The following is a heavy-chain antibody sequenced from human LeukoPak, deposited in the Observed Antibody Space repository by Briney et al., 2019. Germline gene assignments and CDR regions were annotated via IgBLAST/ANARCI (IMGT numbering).Heavy chain of an antibody. CDR3: VKARMPHCGTDCLES. J-gene: IGHJ4*02. V-gene: IGHV3-23*01. CDR1: GFTFSNYG. D-gene: IGHD2-21*02. Sequence: GESLRLSCAASGFTFSNYGMSWVRQAPGKGLEWVSVIRGSGGGTYYADSVKGRFTISRANSKNTVYLQMNSLRAEDTAVYYCVKARMPHCGTDCLESWGQGTLVTVSS. CDR2: IRGSGGGT.